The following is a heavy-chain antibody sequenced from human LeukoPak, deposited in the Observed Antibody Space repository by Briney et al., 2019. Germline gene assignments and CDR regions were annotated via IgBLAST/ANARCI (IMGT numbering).Heavy chain of an antibody. CDR1: GGSFSGYY. Sequence: SETLSLTCAVYGGSFSGYYWSWIRQPPGKGLEWTGEINHSGSTNYNPSLKSRVTISVDTSKNQFSLKLSSVTAADTAVYYCARARSSIAARFWFDPWGQGTLVTVSS. V-gene: IGHV4-34*01. J-gene: IGHJ5*02. CDR3: ARARSSIAARFWFDP. CDR2: INHSGST. D-gene: IGHD6-6*01.